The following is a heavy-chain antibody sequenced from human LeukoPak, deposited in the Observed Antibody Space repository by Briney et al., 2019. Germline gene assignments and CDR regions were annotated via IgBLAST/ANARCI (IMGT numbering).Heavy chain of an antibody. V-gene: IGHV3-48*01. J-gene: IGHJ5*02. Sequence: GGSLRLSCAASGFTFSSYSMNWVRQPPGKALEWVSYISSSSSTIYYADSVKGRFTISRDNAKNSLYLQMNSLRAEDTAVYYCARDCPGDWFDPWGQGTLVTVSS. CDR3: ARDCPGDWFDP. CDR2: ISSSSSTI. CDR1: GFTFSSYS.